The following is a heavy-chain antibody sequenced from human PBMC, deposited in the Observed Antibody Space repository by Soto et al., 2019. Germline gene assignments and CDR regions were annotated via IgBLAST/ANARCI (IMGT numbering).Heavy chain of an antibody. CDR2: ISTKSGGT. V-gene: IGHV1-2*02. CDR3: ARPPGYISDWYYFDL. CDR1: GYTFINYY. D-gene: IGHD3-9*01. J-gene: IGHJ4*02. Sequence: ASVKVSCKASGYTFINYYMHWVRQAPGQGFEWMGRISTKSGGTNYAQKFQGRVSMTWDTFLKTAYMELSSLLFEDTAVYYCARPPGYISDWYYFDLWGQGTQVTVSS.